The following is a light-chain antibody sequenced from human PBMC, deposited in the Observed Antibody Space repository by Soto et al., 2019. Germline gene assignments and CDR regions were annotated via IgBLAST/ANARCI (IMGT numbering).Light chain of an antibody. V-gene: IGKV3-20*01. J-gene: IGKJ2*01. CDR1: QSISSSY. CDR3: QLYGSSHMFS. Sequence: EIVLTQSPGTLSLSPGEGATLSCRASQSISSSYLAWYQQKPGQAPRLLIYAASSRATGIPDRFSGSGSGTDFTLTISRLEPEDFAVYYCQLYGSSHMFSFGQGTKLDIK. CDR2: AAS.